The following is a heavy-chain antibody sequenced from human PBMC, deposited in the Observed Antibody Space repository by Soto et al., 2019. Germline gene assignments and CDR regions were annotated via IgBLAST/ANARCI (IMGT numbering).Heavy chain of an antibody. D-gene: IGHD2-2*01. Sequence: GGSLRLSCAASGFTFSSYWMSWVRQAPGKGLEWVANIKQDGSEKYYVDSVKGRFTISRDNAKNSLYLQMNSLRAEDTAVYHCARALRRYCSSTSCYALAYWGQGTLVTVSS. V-gene: IGHV3-7*01. CDR1: GFTFSSYW. J-gene: IGHJ4*02. CDR3: ARALRRYCSSTSCYALAY. CDR2: IKQDGSEK.